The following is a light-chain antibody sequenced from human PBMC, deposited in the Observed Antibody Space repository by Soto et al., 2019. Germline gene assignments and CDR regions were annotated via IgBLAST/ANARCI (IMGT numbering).Light chain of an antibody. CDR2: GAS. CDR3: QQYNNWPRT. Sequence: EIVMTQSPATLSLSPGERATLSCMASQSVSSNLAWYQQKPGQAPRLLIYGASTRATGIPARFSGSGSGTEFTLTISSLQSEDFAVYYCQQYNNWPRTFGQGTRLEIK. CDR1: QSVSSN. V-gene: IGKV3-15*01. J-gene: IGKJ5*01.